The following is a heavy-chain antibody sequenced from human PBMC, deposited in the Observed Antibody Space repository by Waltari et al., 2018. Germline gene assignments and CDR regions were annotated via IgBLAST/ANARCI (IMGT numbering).Heavy chain of an antibody. V-gene: IGHV3-48*03. D-gene: IGHD6-13*01. CDR3: ARATYSSSWLRGLFDY. CDR1: GFTFISYE. J-gene: IGHJ4*02. CDR2: ITDSGSTI. Sequence: EVQLVESGGGLVQPGGSLRLSCAASGFTFISYEMNWVRQAPGKGLEWVSYITDSGSTIYYADSVKGRFTISRDNAKNSLYLQMNSLRAEDTAVYYCARATYSSSWLRGLFDYWGQGTLVTVSS.